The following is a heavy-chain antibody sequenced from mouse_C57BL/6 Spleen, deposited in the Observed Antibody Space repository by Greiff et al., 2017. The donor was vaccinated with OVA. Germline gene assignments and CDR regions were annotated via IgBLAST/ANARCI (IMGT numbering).Heavy chain of an antibody. CDR3: VSTMVTKERFAY. D-gene: IGHD2-2*01. V-gene: IGHV1-59*01. CDR1: GYTFTSYW. CDR2: IDPSDSYT. Sequence: QVQLQQPGAELVRPGTSVKLSCKASGYTFTSYWMHWVKQRPGQGLEWIGVIDPSDSYTNYNQKFKGKATLTVDTSSSTAYMQLSSLTSEDAAVYYFVSTMVTKERFAYWGQGTLVTVSA. J-gene: IGHJ3*01.